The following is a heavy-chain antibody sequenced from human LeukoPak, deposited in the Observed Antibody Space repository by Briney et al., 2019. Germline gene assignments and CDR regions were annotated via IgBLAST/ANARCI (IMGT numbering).Heavy chain of an antibody. V-gene: IGHV3-23*01. J-gene: IGHJ5*01. D-gene: IGHD4/OR15-4a*01. Sequence: GGSLRLSCAASGFTFSSYAMGWVRQAPGEGLEWVSGISGSGSGTYYTDSVKGRFTISRDNSKNTLYMQMNSLRVEDTAVYYCAKDRGTMTMVTTVFGSWGQGTLVTVSS. CDR3: AKDRGTMTMVTTVFGS. CDR2: ISGSGSGT. CDR1: GFTFSSYA.